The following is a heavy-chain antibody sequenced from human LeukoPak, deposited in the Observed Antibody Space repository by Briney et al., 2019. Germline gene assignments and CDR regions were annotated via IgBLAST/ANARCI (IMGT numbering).Heavy chain of an antibody. Sequence: SETLSLTCTVSGGSISSSSYYWSWIRQPPGKGLEWIGYIYYSGSTNYNPSLKSRVTISVDTSKNQFSLKLSSATAADTAVYYCARGGGIVGATTFDYWGQGTLVTVSS. D-gene: IGHD1-26*01. CDR1: GGSISSSSYY. V-gene: IGHV4-61*01. CDR2: IYYSGST. J-gene: IGHJ4*02. CDR3: ARGGGIVGATTFDY.